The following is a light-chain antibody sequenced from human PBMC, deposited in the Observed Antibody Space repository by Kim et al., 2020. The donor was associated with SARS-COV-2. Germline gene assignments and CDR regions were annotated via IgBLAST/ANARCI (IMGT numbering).Light chain of an antibody. Sequence: ATLSFSPGERATLSCRASQSVSSYLAWYQQKPGQAPRLLIYDASNRATGIPARFSGSGSGTDFTLTISSLEPEDFAVYYCQQRSLFGGGTKVDIK. CDR3: QQRSL. CDR2: DAS. J-gene: IGKJ4*01. CDR1: QSVSSY. V-gene: IGKV3-11*01.